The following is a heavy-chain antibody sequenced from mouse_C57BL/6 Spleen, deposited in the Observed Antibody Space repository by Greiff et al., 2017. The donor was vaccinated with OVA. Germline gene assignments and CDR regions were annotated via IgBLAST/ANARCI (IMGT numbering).Heavy chain of an antibody. J-gene: IGHJ4*01. V-gene: IGHV1-62-2*01. Sequence: QVQLQQSGAELVKPGASVMLSCKASGYTFTEYTIHWVKQRSGQGLEWIGWFYPGSGCIKYNEKFKGKATLTADKSSSTVYMELSRMTAEDSAVYVCARHEWLRRRGYAMDDWGQGTSVTVSS. CDR1: GYTFTEYT. D-gene: IGHD2-2*01. CDR3: ARHEWLRRRGYAMDD. CDR2: FYPGSGCI.